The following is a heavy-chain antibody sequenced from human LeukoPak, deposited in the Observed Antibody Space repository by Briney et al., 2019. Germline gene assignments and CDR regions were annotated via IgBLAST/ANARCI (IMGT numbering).Heavy chain of an antibody. D-gene: IGHD1-7*01. CDR1: GFTFSNYW. V-gene: IGHV3-30*02. CDR2: IRYDGNIK. J-gene: IGHJ4*02. CDR3: ARAHNWKYGTFDY. Sequence: GGSLRLSCAASGFTFSNYWMSWVRQAPGKGLEWVAFIRYDGNIKHYADSVKGRFTISRDSSKNTLHLQMNSLRPEDTAVYYCARAHNWKYGTFDYWGQGTLVTVSS.